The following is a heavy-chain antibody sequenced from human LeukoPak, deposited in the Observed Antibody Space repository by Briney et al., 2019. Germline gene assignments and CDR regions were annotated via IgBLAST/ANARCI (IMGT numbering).Heavy chain of an antibody. V-gene: IGHV4-38-2*02. CDR1: GYSISSGFY. J-gene: IGHJ4*02. D-gene: IGHD6-6*01. Sequence: SEALSLTCTVSGYSISSGFYWGWIRQPPGKGLEWIGNVYHGGSSYYNPSLKSRVTISVDTSKNQFSLNLYSVTAADTAVYYCARRVGSSDCFDYWGQGTLVTVSS. CDR3: ARRVGSSDCFDY. CDR2: VYHGGSS.